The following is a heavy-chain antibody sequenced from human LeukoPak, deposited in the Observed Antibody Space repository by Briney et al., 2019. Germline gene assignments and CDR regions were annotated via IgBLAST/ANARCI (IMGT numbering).Heavy chain of an antibody. D-gene: IGHD6-19*01. CDR1: GFTFSAYG. Sequence: GRSLRLSCAASGFTFSAYGMHWVRQAPGKGLEWVAVISYDESNKYYTDSVKGRFTISRDNSKNTLYLQMNSLRAEDTAVYYCAKSPSTYSSGWYYFDYWGQGTLVTVSS. CDR3: AKSPSTYSSGWYYFDY. V-gene: IGHV3-30*18. J-gene: IGHJ4*02. CDR2: ISYDESNK.